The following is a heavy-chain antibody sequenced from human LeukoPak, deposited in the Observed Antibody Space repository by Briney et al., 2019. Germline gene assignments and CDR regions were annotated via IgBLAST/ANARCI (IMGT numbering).Heavy chain of an antibody. CDR3: AREVPEKYQPHGAFDI. CDR2: MNPNSGNT. CDR1: GYTFTSYD. Sequence: ASVKVSCKASGYTFTSYDINWVRQATGQGLEWMGWMNPNSGNTGYAQKFQGRVTMTRNTSISTAYMELSSLRSEDTAVYYCAREVPEKYQPHGAFDIWDQGTMVTVSS. V-gene: IGHV1-8*01. J-gene: IGHJ3*02. D-gene: IGHD2-2*01.